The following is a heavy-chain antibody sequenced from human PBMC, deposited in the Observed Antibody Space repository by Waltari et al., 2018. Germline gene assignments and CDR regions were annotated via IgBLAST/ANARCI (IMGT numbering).Heavy chain of an antibody. CDR3: AREGHSSTS. D-gene: IGHD6-13*01. Sequence: EVQLVESGGGLVQPGGSLRLSCAAYGFTFSHSWMYWVRQSPGKGLVLVSRISMDGSIVKYADSVKGRFTISRDNAKSTLFLQMNSLRGEDTAVYYCAREGHSSTSWGQGTKVTVSS. CDR1: GFTFSHSW. V-gene: IGHV3-74*03. CDR2: ISMDGSIV. J-gene: IGHJ3*01.